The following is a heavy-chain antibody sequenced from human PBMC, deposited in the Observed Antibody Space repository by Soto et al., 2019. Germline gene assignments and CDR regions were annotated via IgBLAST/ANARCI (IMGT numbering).Heavy chain of an antibody. CDR2: IYRTGST. CDR1: GGSFTSNNW. Sequence: SETLSLTCSVSGGSFTSNNWWTWVRQPPGQGLEWIGEIYRTGSTNYNPSLKSRVTISLDKSENQFSLKVTSLTAADTAVYYCASRDPGTSVDYWGQGTLVTVSS. CDR3: ASRDPGTSVDY. D-gene: IGHD1-7*01. J-gene: IGHJ4*02. V-gene: IGHV4-4*02.